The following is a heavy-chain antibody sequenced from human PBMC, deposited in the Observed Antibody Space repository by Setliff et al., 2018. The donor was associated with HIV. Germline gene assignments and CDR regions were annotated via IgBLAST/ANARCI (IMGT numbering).Heavy chain of an antibody. CDR1: GFTFNNAW. CDR2: IKKSSDGGKT. V-gene: IGHV3-15*01. D-gene: IGHD2-21*01. CDR3: ATDNGPSYSMDI. J-gene: IGHJ4*02. Sequence: PGGSLRLSCVASGFTFNNAWMNWVRQAPGKGLEWLGRIKKSSDGGKTDDAPPVKGRFTISRDDSKNTLYLQMNSLKTEDTGVYFCATDNGPSYSMDIWGQGTLVTVSS.